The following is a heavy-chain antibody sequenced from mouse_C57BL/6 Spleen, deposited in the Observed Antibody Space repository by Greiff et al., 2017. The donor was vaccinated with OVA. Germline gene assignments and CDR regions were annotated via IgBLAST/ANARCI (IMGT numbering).Heavy chain of an antibody. CDR2: LDPANGDT. Sequence: EVQLQQSVAELVRPGASVTLSCTASGFNINNTDMHWVKQRPEQGLEWIGRLDPANGDTTYAPKFQGKATITADTSSNTAYLQLSSLTSEDTAIYYCASGSYGDYWGQGTTLTVSS. CDR1: GFNINNTD. CDR3: ASGSYGDY. D-gene: IGHD1-1*01. V-gene: IGHV14-3*01. J-gene: IGHJ2*01.